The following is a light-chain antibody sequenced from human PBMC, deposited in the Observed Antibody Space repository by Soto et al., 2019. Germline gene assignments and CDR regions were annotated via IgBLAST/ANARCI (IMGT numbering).Light chain of an antibody. CDR3: LQHNSYPLT. J-gene: IGKJ4*01. CDR2: AAS. Sequence: DIEMTQSPSSLSAPVGDRVTITCRASQGIRNDLGWYQQKPGKAPKRLIYAASSLQSGVPSRFSSRGCATEFTLIISGLQPEDFATYYCLQHNSYPLTFGGGTKVEIK. V-gene: IGKV1-17*01. CDR1: QGIRND.